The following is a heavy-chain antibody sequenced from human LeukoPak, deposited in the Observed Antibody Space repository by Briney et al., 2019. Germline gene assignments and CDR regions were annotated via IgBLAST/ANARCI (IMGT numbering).Heavy chain of an antibody. Sequence: ASVKVSCKASGYTFTSYGISWVRQAPGQGLEWMGGIIPIFGTANYAQKFQGRVTITTDESTSTAYMELSSLRSEDTAVYYCAREFRTYYDFWSGPDAFDIWGQGTMVTVSS. V-gene: IGHV1-69*05. J-gene: IGHJ3*02. CDR3: AREFRTYYDFWSGPDAFDI. CDR1: GYTFTSYG. D-gene: IGHD3-3*01. CDR2: IIPIFGTA.